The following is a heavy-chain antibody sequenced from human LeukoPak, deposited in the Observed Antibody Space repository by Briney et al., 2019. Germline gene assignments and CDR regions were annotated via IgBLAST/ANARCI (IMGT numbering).Heavy chain of an antibody. J-gene: IGHJ4*02. CDR2: IKEDGSEK. Sequence: GGSLRLSCAASGFTTSYYWMSWVRQAPGKGLEWVANIKEDGSEKYYVDSVKGRFTISRDNSKNTLYLQMHGLRAEDTAVYCCAKDAYDTSAYYNYWGQGTLVTVSS. CDR3: AKDAYDTSAYYNY. V-gene: IGHV3-7*03. CDR1: GFTTSYYW. D-gene: IGHD3-22*01.